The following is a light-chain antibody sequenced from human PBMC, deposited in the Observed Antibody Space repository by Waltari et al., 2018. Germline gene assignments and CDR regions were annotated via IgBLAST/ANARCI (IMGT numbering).Light chain of an antibody. CDR1: SRDVGGYHY. Sequence: QSALTQPRSVSGSPGQSVTISCTGTSRDVGGYHYVSWFQQHPGKVPKLLIYDVSERPSDVPARFSGSKSANTASLTISGLQPDDEADYYCCSFAGSYTFVFGPGTSVTVL. V-gene: IGLV2-11*01. CDR3: CSFAGSYTFV. J-gene: IGLJ1*01. CDR2: DVS.